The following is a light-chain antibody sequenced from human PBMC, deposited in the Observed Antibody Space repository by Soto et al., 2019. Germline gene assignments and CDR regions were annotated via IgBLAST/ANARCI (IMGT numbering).Light chain of an antibody. CDR1: QGIGST. J-gene: IGKJ4*01. CDR3: QRYNSGTLS. CDR2: VAS. Sequence: EIVMTQSPATLSVSPGERATLSCRASQGIGSTLAWYQQKPGQTPKLLIYVASTMATGVPARLSGGGSGTELTLTINSLQSEDFAVYYCQRYNSGTLSFGGGTKVDIK. V-gene: IGKV3-15*01.